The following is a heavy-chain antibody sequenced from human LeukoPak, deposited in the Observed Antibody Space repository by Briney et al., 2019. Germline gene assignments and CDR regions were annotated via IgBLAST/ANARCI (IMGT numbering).Heavy chain of an antibody. D-gene: IGHD2-15*01. CDR3: ARAWSSGGYHDY. Sequence: SETLSLTCAVYGGSFSGYYWSWIRQPPGKGLEWIGEINHSGSTNYNPSLKSRVTISVDTSKNQFSLKLSSVTAADTAVYYCARAWSSGGYHDYWGQGTLVTVSS. CDR2: INHSGST. V-gene: IGHV4-34*01. CDR1: GGSFSGYY. J-gene: IGHJ4*02.